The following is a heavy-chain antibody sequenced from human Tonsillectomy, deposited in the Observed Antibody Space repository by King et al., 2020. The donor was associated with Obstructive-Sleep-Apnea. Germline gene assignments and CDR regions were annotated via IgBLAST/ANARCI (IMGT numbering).Heavy chain of an antibody. D-gene: IGHD3-3*01. CDR1: GFTFSSYA. Sequence: QLVQSGGGVVQPGRSLRLSCAASGFTFSSYAMYWVRQAPGKGLEWVAVISYDGSNKYYADSVKGRFTISRDNSKNTLYLQMNSLRAEDTAVYYCARDQAITIFGVVHLVFDYWGQGTLVTVSS. CDR3: ARDQAITIFGVVHLVFDY. V-gene: IGHV3-30*04. CDR2: ISYDGSNK. J-gene: IGHJ4*02.